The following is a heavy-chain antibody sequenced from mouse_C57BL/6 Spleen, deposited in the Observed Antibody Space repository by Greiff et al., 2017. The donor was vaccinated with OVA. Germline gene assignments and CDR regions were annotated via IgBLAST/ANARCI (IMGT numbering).Heavy chain of an antibody. V-gene: IGHV1-15*01. Sequence: QVQLQQSGAELVRPGASVTLSCKASGYTFTDYDMHWVKQTPVHGLEWIGAIDPETGGTAYNQKFKGKAILTADKSSSTAYMELRSLTSEDSAVYYCTRRLYYGSSFDYWGQGTTLTVSS. CDR3: TRRLYYGSSFDY. D-gene: IGHD1-1*01. CDR2: IDPETGGT. CDR1: GYTFTDYD. J-gene: IGHJ2*01.